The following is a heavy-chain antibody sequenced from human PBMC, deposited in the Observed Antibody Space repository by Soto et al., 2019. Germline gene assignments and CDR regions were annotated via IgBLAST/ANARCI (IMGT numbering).Heavy chain of an antibody. CDR2: VIPLFDTA. V-gene: IGHV1-69*01. J-gene: IGHJ6*02. D-gene: IGHD5-18*01. CDR3: ATGGHNDGYNFYHGMEV. CDR1: GGIFTNNA. Sequence: QVQVVQSGAEVKKPGSSVKVSCKVSGGIFTNNAISWVRQAPGQVLEWLGGVIPLFDTAYYAQIFRGRLMISADGDTTTAYKELSGLTSSDTAVYFCATGGHNDGYNFYHGMEVWGQGTTVTVS.